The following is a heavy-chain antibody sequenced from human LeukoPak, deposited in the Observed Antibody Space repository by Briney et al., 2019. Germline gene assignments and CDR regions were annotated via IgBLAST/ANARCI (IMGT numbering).Heavy chain of an antibody. Sequence: SETLSLTCAVYGGSFSGYYWSWIRQPPGKGLEWIGEINHSGSTNYSPSLKSRVTISVDTSKNQFSLKLSSVTAADTAVYYCARDIITGPPRFDYWGQGTLVTVSS. CDR1: GGSFSGYY. CDR2: INHSGST. J-gene: IGHJ4*02. CDR3: ARDIITGPPRFDY. D-gene: IGHD1-14*01. V-gene: IGHV4-34*01.